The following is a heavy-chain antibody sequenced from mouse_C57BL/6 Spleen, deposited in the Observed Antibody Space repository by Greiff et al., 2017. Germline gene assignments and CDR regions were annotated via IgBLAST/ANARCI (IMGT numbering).Heavy chain of an antibody. J-gene: IGHJ2*01. CDR1: GFTFSSYA. V-gene: IGHV5-9-1*02. CDR2: ISSGGDYI. Sequence: EVKLMESGEGLVKPGGSLKLSCAASGFTFSSYAMSWVRQTPEKRLEWVAYISSGGDYIYYADTVKGRFTISRDNARNTLYLQMSSLKSEDTAMYYCTRGDSSGYVPHYFDYWGQGTTLTVSS. D-gene: IGHD3-2*02. CDR3: TRGDSSGYVPHYFDY.